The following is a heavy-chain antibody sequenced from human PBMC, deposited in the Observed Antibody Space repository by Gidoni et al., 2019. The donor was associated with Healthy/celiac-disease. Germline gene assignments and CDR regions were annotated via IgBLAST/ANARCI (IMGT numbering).Heavy chain of an antibody. CDR1: GFTFSSYS. CDR2: ISSSSSTI. D-gene: IGHD3-22*01. J-gene: IGHJ3*02. V-gene: IGHV3-48*02. CDR3: ARDKGYYDTIVGAFDI. Sequence: EVQLVESGGGLVQPGGSLRLSCAASGFTFSSYSMNWVRQAPGKGLEWVSYISSSSSTIYYADSVKGRFTISRDNAKNSLYLQMNSLRDEDTAVYYCARDKGYYDTIVGAFDIWGQGTMVTVSS.